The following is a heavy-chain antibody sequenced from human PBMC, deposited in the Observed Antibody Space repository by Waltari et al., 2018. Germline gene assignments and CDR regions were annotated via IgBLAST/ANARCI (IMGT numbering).Heavy chain of an antibody. CDR2: LNPDSGKT. J-gene: IGHJ5*02. CDR3: ARGTRASRASYWLDP. CDR1: GYTSTHYE. D-gene: IGHD2-21*01. Sequence: QVLLVQSGPEVQKPGASVKVSCKASGYTSTHYELNWVSPAPGPGRGWMGQATGAGLEWMGWLNPDSGKTGLAQNFQGRVTITRDTSIATVYMELSDLRSEDTAVYYCARGTRASRASYWLDPWGQGTLVTVSS. V-gene: IGHV1-8*01.